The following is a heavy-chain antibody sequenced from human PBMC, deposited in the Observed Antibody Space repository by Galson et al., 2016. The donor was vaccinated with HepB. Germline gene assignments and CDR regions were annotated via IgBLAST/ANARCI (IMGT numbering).Heavy chain of an antibody. J-gene: IGHJ4*02. D-gene: IGHD3-3*01. CDR2: THYRSKWSN. CDR3: VREQIIPSAGGGNYFDS. CDR1: GDSVSSNSAA. V-gene: IGHV6-1*01. Sequence: CAISGDSVSSNSAAWNWVRQSPSRGLEWLGRTHYRSKWSNEYEESLKSRLTINPDTTKNQFSLHLTSLTPEDTAVYYCVREQIIPSAGGGNYFDSWGQGTLVTVSS.